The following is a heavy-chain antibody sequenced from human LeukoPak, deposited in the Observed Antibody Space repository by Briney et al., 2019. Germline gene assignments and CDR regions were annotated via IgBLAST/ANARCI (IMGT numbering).Heavy chain of an antibody. CDR2: ISSSSSYI. CDR3: VPYPVYYFDY. CDR1: GFTFRGFW. V-gene: IGHV3-21*01. J-gene: IGHJ4*02. Sequence: GGSLRLSCAASGFTFRGFWMHWVRQAPGKGLEWVSSISSSSSYIYYADSVKGRFTISRDNAKNSLYLQMNSLRAEDTAVYYCVPYPVYYFDYWGQGTLVTVSS.